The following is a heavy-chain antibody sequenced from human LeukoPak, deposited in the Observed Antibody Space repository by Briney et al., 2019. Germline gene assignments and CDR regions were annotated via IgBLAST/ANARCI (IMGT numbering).Heavy chain of an antibody. V-gene: IGHV4-39*07. J-gene: IGHJ5*02. CDR1: GGSISSSDYY. CDR2: IYYSGST. Sequence: SETLSLTCTVSGGSISSSDYYWGWIRQPPGKGLEWIGSIYYSGSTYYNPSLKSRVTISVDTSKNQFSLKLNSVTAADTAVYYCARATKSRSWFDPWGQGTLVTVSS. CDR3: ARATKSRSWFDP.